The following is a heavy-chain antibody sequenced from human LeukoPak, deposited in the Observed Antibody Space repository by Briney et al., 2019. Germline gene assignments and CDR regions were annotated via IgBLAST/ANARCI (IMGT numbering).Heavy chain of an antibody. Sequence: GGSLRLSCAASASTFSSNWMHWVRQAPGKELVWVSRISKDGSSTNYADSVKGRFTISRDDAKNTLYLQMSSLTAEDTAVYYCAASMAGFNWFDPWGQGTLVTVSS. D-gene: IGHD6-19*01. CDR3: AASMAGFNWFDP. V-gene: IGHV3-74*01. CDR1: ASTFSSNW. J-gene: IGHJ5*02. CDR2: ISKDGSST.